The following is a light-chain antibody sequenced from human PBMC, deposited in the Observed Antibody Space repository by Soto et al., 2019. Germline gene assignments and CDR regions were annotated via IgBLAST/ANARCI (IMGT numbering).Light chain of an antibody. Sequence: QSVLTQPASVSGSPGQSITISCTATSSDFGIYNLVSWYQQHPGKAPKVMIYEDTKRPPGVSSRFSASKSGNTASLTISGLQARDEADYHCCSYAGNRTFVFGGGTKLTVL. CDR2: EDT. CDR1: SSDFGIYNL. J-gene: IGLJ2*01. CDR3: CSYAGNRTFV. V-gene: IGLV2-23*02.